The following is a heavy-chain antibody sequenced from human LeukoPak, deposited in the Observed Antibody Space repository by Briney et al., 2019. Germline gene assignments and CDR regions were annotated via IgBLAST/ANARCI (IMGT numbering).Heavy chain of an antibody. CDR3: ARGVEPLAANTLAY. CDR2: ISGGGGKT. V-gene: IGHV3-23*01. D-gene: IGHD1-14*01. CDR1: GFTFSSCA. Sequence: GGSLRLSCEASGFTFSSCALSWVRQAPGKGLEWVSAISGGGGKTWYADSVQGRFTISRDNSKNTLYLEMNSLSPDDTAVYYCARGVEPLAANTLAYWGQGTLVTVSS. J-gene: IGHJ4*02.